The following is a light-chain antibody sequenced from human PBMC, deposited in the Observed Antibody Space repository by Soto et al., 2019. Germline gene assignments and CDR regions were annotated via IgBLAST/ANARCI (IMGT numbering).Light chain of an antibody. CDR3: QQYSDWPLT. CDR2: GAS. J-gene: IGKJ4*01. V-gene: IGKV3D-15*01. CDR1: QSVSSN. Sequence: EIVLTQSPATLSLSPGERATLSCRASQSVSSNLAWYQQKPGQAPRLLIFGASTRATGTPARFSGSGSETEFTLTISSLQSEDFAVYYCQQYSDWPLTFGGGTKVDIK.